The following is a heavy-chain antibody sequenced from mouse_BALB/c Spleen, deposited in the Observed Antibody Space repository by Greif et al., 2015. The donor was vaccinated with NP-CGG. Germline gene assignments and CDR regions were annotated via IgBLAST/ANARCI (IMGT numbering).Heavy chain of an antibody. V-gene: IGHV1-20*02. CDR3: ARGGLGYRGYFDV. Sequence: VQLQQSGPELVKPGASVKISCKASGYSFTGYFMNWVMQSHGKSLEWIGRINPYNGDTFYNQKFKGKATLTVDKSSSTAHMELRSLASEDSAVYYCARGGLGYRGYFDVWGAGTTVTVSS. CDR2: INPYNGDT. CDR1: GYSFTGYF. J-gene: IGHJ1*01. D-gene: IGHD2-2*01.